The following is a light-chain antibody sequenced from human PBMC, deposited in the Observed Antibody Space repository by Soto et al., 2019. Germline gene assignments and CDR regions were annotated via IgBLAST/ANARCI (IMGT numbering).Light chain of an antibody. CDR3: CSYARGSTYV. CDR1: SSDVGSYNL. V-gene: IGLV2-23*01. CDR2: EGS. J-gene: IGLJ1*01. Sequence: QSVLTQPASVSGSPGQSITISCTGTSSDVGSYNLVSWYQQHPGKVPQLMIYEGSKRPSGVSNRFSGPKSGNTASLTISGLQAEDEADYYCCSYARGSTYVFGTGTKVTVL.